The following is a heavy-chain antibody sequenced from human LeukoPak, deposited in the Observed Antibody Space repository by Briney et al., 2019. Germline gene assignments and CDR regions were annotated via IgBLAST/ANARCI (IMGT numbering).Heavy chain of an antibody. Sequence: GGSQRLSCAASGFTFSSYAMSWVRQAPGKGLEWVSAISGSGGSTYYADSVKGRFTISRDNSKNTLYLQMNSLRAEDTAVYYCAKPRYYDSSGYYNFDYWGQGTLVTVSS. J-gene: IGHJ4*02. CDR2: ISGSGGST. CDR1: GFTFSSYA. CDR3: AKPRYYDSSGYYNFDY. V-gene: IGHV3-23*01. D-gene: IGHD3-22*01.